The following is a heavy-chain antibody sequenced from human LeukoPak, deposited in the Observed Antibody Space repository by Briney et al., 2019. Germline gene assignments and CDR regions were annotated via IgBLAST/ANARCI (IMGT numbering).Heavy chain of an antibody. CDR3: ARDEFDP. Sequence: QPGGSLRLSCAASGFTFSSYGMSWVRQAPGKGLEWVSAISGSGGSTYYADSVKGRFTTSRDNARNSLYLQMNSLRAEDTAVYYCARDEFDPWGQGTLVTVSS. J-gene: IGHJ5*02. CDR2: ISGSGGST. V-gene: IGHV3-23*01. CDR1: GFTFSSYG.